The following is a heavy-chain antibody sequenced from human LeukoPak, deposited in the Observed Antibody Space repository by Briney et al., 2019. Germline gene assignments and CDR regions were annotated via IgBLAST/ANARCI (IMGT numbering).Heavy chain of an antibody. CDR1: GGSISSSSYY. J-gene: IGHJ4*02. Sequence: SETLSLTCTVSGGSISSSSYYWGWIRQPPGKGLEWIGSIYYSGSTYYNPSLKSRATISVDTSKNQFSLKLSSVTAAGTAVYYCARVDPSGYYPIDYWGQGTLVTVSS. CDR3: ARVDPSGYYPIDY. D-gene: IGHD3-22*01. CDR2: IYYSGST. V-gene: IGHV4-39*07.